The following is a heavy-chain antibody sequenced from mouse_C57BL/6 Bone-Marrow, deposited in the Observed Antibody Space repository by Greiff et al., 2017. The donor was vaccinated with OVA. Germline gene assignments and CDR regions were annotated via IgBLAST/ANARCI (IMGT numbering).Heavy chain of an antibody. J-gene: IGHJ4*01. CDR3: ARRDGSSWAMDY. D-gene: IGHD1-1*01. V-gene: IGHV1-82*01. CDR1: GYAFSSSW. CDR2: IYPGDGDT. Sequence: QVQLQQSGPELVKPGASVKISCKASGYAFSSSWMNWVKQRPGKGLEWIGRIYPGDGDTNYNGKFKGKATLTADKSSSTAYMQLSSLTSEDSAVYFCARRDGSSWAMDYWGQGTSVTVSS.